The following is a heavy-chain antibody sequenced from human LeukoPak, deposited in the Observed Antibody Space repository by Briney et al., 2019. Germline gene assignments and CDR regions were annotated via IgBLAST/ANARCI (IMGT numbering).Heavy chain of an antibody. CDR1: GGSVSSSRYY. D-gene: IGHD6-6*01. Sequence: SETLSLTCTVSGGSVSSSRYYWGWIRQPPGKGLEWIGNIYYSGSTYYNPSLKSRVTISLDTSKNQFSLKLSSVTAADTAVYYCARRDIAARLNWFDPWGQGTLVTVSS. J-gene: IGHJ5*02. CDR2: IYYSGST. CDR3: ARRDIAARLNWFDP. V-gene: IGHV4-39*01.